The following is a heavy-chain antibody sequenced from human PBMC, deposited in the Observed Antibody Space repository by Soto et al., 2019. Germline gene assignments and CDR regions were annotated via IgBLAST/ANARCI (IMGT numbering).Heavy chain of an antibody. CDR2: ISAYNGNT. D-gene: IGHD6-19*01. CDR1: GYTFTSYG. J-gene: IGHJ5*02. Sequence: QVQLVQSGAEVKKPGASVKVSCKASGYTFTSYGISLVRQAPGQGLEWMGWISAYNGNTNNAQKLQRRVTTTTDTPTSTADMELRGLRSDDTAVYYFARDRRQAVAGTDWFAHWGQGSLFTVSS. CDR3: ARDRRQAVAGTDWFAH. V-gene: IGHV1-18*01.